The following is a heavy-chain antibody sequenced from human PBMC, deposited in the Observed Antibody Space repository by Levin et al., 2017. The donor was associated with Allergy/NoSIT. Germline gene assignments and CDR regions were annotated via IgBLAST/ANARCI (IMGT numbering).Heavy chain of an antibody. V-gene: IGHV4-61*02. CDR3: ARAVTYYDILTGYYGPYFDY. CDR2: IYTSGST. Sequence: SETLSLTCTVSGGSISSGSYYWSWIRQPAGKGLEWIGRIYTSGSTNYNPSLKSRVTISVDTSKNQFFLKLSSVTAADTAVYYCARAVTYYDILTGYYGPYFDYWGQGTLVTVSS. J-gene: IGHJ4*02. CDR1: GGSISSGSYY. D-gene: IGHD3-9*01.